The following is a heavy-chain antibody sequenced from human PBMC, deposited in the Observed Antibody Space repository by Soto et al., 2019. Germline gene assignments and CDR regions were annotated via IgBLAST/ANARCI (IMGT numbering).Heavy chain of an antibody. D-gene: IGHD2-2*01. CDR1: GGSITSHHYY. J-gene: IGHJ4*02. V-gene: IGHV4-39*01. CDR2: IYSGGNT. Sequence: QLQVQESGPRQVKPSQTLSLTCTVSGGSITSHHYYWGWIRQPPGKGLEWIGSIYSGGNTYYNPSLRSRLTIFVDTAKNLISLKLNSVTAADSAIYYCGSGPSTTWIDNWGLGTQVSVSS. CDR3: GSGPSTTWIDN.